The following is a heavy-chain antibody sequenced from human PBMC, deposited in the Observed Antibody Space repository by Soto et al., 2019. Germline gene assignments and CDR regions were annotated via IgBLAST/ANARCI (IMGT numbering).Heavy chain of an antibody. CDR2: IKSKTDGGTT. D-gene: IGHD6-13*01. CDR3: PTDGQVLAHGMDV. Sequence: EVQLVESGGGLVKPGGSLRLSCAASGFTFSNAWMSWVRQAPGKGLEWVGRIKSKTDGGTTDYAAPVIGRFTISRDASQTTLYLQMTSLKTEDTAVYSCPTDGQVLAHGMDVWGQGTTVTVSS. V-gene: IGHV3-15*01. CDR1: GFTFSNAW. J-gene: IGHJ6*02.